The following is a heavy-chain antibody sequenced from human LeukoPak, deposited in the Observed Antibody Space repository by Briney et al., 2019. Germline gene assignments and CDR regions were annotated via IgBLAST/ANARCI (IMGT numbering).Heavy chain of an antibody. CDR2: IYTSGST. D-gene: IGHD6-13*01. CDR1: GGSISSYY. J-gene: IGHJ4*02. CDR3: ARSGGYSSSWSL. Sequence: SETLSLTCTVSGGSISSYYWSWIRRPPGKGLEWIGYIYTSGSTNYNPSLKSRVTISVDTSKNQFSLKLSSVTAADTAVYYCARSGGYSSSWSLWGQGTLVTVSS. V-gene: IGHV4-4*09.